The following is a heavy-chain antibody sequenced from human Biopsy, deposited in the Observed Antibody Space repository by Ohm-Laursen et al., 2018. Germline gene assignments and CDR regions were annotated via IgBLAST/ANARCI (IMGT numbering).Heavy chain of an antibody. CDR1: GFTFTQFF. CDR3: ARNTGWYGDLYYFDY. V-gene: IGHV1-46*01. D-gene: IGHD6-19*01. CDR2: VKASDGTK. J-gene: IGHJ4*02. Sequence: SVKVSCKASGFTFTQFFIHWIRQAPGQGLVWMGVVKASDGTKRYAHEFQGRVTMTRDTSTSTVYMELSSLRSADTAVYFCARNTGWYGDLYYFDYWGQGTLVTVSS.